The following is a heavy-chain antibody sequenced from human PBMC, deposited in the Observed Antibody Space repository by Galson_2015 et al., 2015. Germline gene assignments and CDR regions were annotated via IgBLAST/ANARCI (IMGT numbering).Heavy chain of an antibody. Sequence: SVKVSCKASGGTFSSYAISWVRQAPGQGLEWMGGIIPIFGTANYAQKFQGRVTITADKSTSTAYMELSSLRSEDTAVYYCARDAGLTIFGVDPPYYFDYWGQGTLVTVSS. CDR1: GGTFSSYA. CDR3: ARDAGLTIFGVDPPYYFDY. V-gene: IGHV1-69*06. J-gene: IGHJ4*02. D-gene: IGHD3-3*01. CDR2: IIPIFGTA.